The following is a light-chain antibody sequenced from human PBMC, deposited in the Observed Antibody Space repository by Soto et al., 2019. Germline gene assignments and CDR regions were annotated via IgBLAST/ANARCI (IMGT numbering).Light chain of an antibody. CDR2: EVS. CDR3: SSYTSSRAYV. CDR1: SSDVGGYNY. Sequence: QSVLTQPASVSGSPGQSITMSCTGTSSDVGGYNYVSWYQQQSGKAPKLMIHEVSNRPSGVSNRFSGSKSGNTASLTISGLQAGDEADYYCSSYTSSRAYVFGIGTKVTVL. V-gene: IGLV2-14*01. J-gene: IGLJ1*01.